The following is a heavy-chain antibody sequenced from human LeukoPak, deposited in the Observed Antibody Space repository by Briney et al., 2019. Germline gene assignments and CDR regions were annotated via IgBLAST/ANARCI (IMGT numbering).Heavy chain of an antibody. CDR2: ISAYNGNT. CDR3: ARAVEQGYSYGLYFDY. Sequence: GASVKVPCKASGYTFTSYGITWVRQAPGQGLEWMGWISAYNGNTDYAQKLQGRVTMTTDTSTTTAYMELRSLRSDDTAVYYCARAVEQGYSYGLYFDYWGQGTLVTVSS. D-gene: IGHD5-18*01. V-gene: IGHV1-18*01. CDR1: GYTFTSYG. J-gene: IGHJ4*02.